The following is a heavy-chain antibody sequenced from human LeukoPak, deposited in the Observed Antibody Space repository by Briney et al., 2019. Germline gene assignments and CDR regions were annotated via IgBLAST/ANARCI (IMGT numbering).Heavy chain of an antibody. J-gene: IGHJ4*02. CDR3: ARTRYSSGWFFDY. CDR1: GGSISSYY. V-gene: IGHV4-59*01. D-gene: IGHD6-19*01. Sequence: PSETLSLTCTVSGGSISSYYWSWIRQPPGKGLEWTGYISDSGSTNYNPSPKSRLTISVDTSKNQFSLKLSSVTAADTAVYYCARTRYSSGWFFDYWGRGTLVSVSS. CDR2: ISDSGST.